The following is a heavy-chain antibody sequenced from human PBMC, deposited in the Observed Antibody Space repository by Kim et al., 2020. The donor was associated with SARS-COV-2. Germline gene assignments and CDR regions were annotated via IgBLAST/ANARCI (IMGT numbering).Heavy chain of an antibody. V-gene: IGHV4-39*07. CDR1: GGSISSSSYY. CDR3: ARGALPHRYYYGSGSYVFGFDP. Sequence: SETLSLTCTVSGGSISSSSYYWGWIRQPPGKGLEWIGSIYYSGSTYYNPSLKSRVTISVDTSKNQFSLKLSSVTAADTAVYYCARGALPHRYYYGSGSYVFGFDPWGQGTLVTVSS. D-gene: IGHD3-10*01. CDR2: IYYSGST. J-gene: IGHJ5*02.